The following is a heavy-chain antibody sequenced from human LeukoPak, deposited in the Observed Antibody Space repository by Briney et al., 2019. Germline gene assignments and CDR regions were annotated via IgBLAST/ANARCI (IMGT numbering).Heavy chain of an antibody. D-gene: IGHD5-12*01. CDR1: GFTFTNAW. V-gene: IGHV3-15*01. CDR3: TTVNGGYGDSYWYFDL. J-gene: IGHJ2*01. CDR2: IKSKTDGGTT. Sequence: PGGSLRLSCAASGFTFTNAWMSWVRQAPGKGLEWVGRIKSKTDGGTTDYAAPVKGRFTISRDDSKNTLYLQMNSLKTEDTAVYYCTTVNGGYGDSYWYFDLWGRGTLVTVSS.